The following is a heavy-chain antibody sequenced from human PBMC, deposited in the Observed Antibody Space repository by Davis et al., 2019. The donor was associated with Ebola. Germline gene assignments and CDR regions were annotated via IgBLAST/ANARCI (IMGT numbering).Heavy chain of an antibody. CDR3: GRDRGMLQVGLIDY. V-gene: IGHV3-33*01. CDR2: IWYDGSNK. J-gene: IGHJ4*02. D-gene: IGHD2-8*02. CDR1: GFTLRYYG. Sequence: PGGSLRLSCATSGFTLRYYGMHWVRQSPGKGLEWVAVIWYDGSNKYYADSVKGRFTISRDNSKNALYMQMNSLRAEDTAVYYCGRDRGMLQVGLIDYWGQGTLVTVSS.